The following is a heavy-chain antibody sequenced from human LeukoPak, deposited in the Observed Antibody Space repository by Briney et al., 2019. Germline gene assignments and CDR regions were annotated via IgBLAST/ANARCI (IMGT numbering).Heavy chain of an antibody. CDR2: INPNSGGT. V-gene: IGHV1-2*02. D-gene: IGHD4-23*01. CDR3: ARVSGDYGGQHVDY. J-gene: IGHJ4*02. Sequence: ASVKVSCKASGYTFTGYYLHWVRQAPGQGLEWMGWINPNSGGTNYAQKFQGRVTMTRDTSISTAYMELSRLRSDDTALYYCARVSGDYGGQHVDYWGRGTLVTVSS. CDR1: GYTFTGYY.